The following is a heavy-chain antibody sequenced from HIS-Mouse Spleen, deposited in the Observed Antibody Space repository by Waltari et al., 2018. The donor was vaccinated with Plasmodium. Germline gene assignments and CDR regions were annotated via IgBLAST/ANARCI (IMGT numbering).Heavy chain of an antibody. D-gene: IGHD6-19*01. CDR2: ISPYNSNT. CDR3: ARGSAGDAFDI. CDR1: GYTFTSYG. Sequence: QVQLVQSGAEVKKPGASVKVSCKVSGYTFTSYGISWVRQAPGQGLEWMGWISPYNSNTNFAQKLQGRVTMTTDPSTSTAYRELRSLGSDDTAVYYCARGSAGDAFDIWGQGTMVTVSS. J-gene: IGHJ3*02. V-gene: IGHV1-18*01.